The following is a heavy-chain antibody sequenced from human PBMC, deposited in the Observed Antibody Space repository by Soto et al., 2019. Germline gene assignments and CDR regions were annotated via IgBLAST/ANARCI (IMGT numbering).Heavy chain of an antibody. CDR3: ARGPYYDLIWNYYYMDV. Sequence: QVQLQESGPGLVKPSETLSLSCNVSGGSISGHYWSWVRQTPGKGLEWIGDIYYSGSTNYNPSLKNRVTISVDKSKNHFSLRLTSVTAADTAVYYCARGPYYDLIWNYYYMDVWGKGTTVTVS. J-gene: IGHJ6*03. CDR2: IYYSGST. D-gene: IGHD3-16*01. V-gene: IGHV4-59*08. CDR1: GGSISGHY.